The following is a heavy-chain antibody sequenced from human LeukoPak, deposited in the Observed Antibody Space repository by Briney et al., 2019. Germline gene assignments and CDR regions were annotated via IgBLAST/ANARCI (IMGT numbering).Heavy chain of an antibody. D-gene: IGHD6-13*01. CDR1: GFTFSSYS. J-gene: IGHJ4*02. CDR2: ISSSSSYI. Sequence: TGGSLRLSCADSGFTFSSYSMNWVRQAPGKGLEWVSSISSSSSYIYYADSVKGRFTISRDNAKNSLYLQMNSLRAEDTAVYYCARVWSPPYTSSWPYYFDYWGQGTLVTVSS. V-gene: IGHV3-21*01. CDR3: ARVWSPPYTSSWPYYFDY.